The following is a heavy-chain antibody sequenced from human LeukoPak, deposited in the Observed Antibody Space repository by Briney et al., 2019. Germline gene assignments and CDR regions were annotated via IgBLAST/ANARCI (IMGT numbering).Heavy chain of an antibody. CDR1: GYTFTNYG. J-gene: IGHJ4*02. CDR2: ISAYNGNT. D-gene: IGHD6-19*01. V-gene: IGHV1-18*01. Sequence: ASVTVSCKASGYTFTNYGISWVRQAPGQGLEWMGWISAYNGNTNYAQKLQGRVTMTTDTSTNTAYMELRSLRSDDTAVYYCARVIAVAGSTVDYWGQGTLVTVSS. CDR3: ARVIAVAGSTVDY.